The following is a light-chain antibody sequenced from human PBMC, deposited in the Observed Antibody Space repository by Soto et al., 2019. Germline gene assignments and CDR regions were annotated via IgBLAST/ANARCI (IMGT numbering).Light chain of an antibody. CDR1: QSISSY. J-gene: IGKJ1*01. V-gene: IGKV1-39*01. CDR2: AAS. Sequence: DIQMTQSPSSLSASVGDRVTITCRASQSISSYLNWYQQKPGKAPKLLIYAASSLQSGVPSRFSGSGSGTDFTLTISRLQPEDFATYYCQQSYTTPRTWTFGQATKVELK. CDR3: QQSYTTPRTWT.